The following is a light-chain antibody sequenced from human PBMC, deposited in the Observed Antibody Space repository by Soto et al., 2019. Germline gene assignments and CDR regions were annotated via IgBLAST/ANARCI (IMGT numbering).Light chain of an antibody. CDR1: QSLSNSF. CDR2: GAS. J-gene: IGKJ2*01. Sequence: EILLTQSPGTLSLSPGDRATLSCRASQSLSNSFLAWYQQKPGQTPRLLISGASIRATDIPDRFSGSGSGTDFTLTISRLEPEDFAVYYCQQYGSSPLYTFGQGTKLEIK. V-gene: IGKV3-20*01. CDR3: QQYGSSPLYT.